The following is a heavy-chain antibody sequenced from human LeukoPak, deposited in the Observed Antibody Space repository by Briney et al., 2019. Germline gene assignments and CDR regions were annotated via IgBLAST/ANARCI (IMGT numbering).Heavy chain of an antibody. J-gene: IGHJ4*02. V-gene: IGHV3-30*04. Sequence: GSLRLSCAASGFTFSSYAMHWVRQAPGKGLEWVAVISYDGSNKYYADSVKGRFTISRDNSKNTLYLQMNSLRAEDTAVYYCAKDPWLAHFDYWGQGTLVTVSS. CDR1: GFTFSSYA. D-gene: IGHD6-19*01. CDR3: AKDPWLAHFDY. CDR2: ISYDGSNK.